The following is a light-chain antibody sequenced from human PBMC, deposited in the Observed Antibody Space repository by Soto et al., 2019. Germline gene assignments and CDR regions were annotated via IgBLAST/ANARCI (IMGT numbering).Light chain of an antibody. J-gene: IGKJ5*01. Sequence: EIVMTQSPATLSVSPGERATLSCRASQSIRTNLGWYQQKPGQAPRLLIYGASTRDTGVPARFSGSGSGTEFTLTISSLQSEDSAVYYCQQYNNWPPFTFGQGTRLEIK. CDR1: QSIRTN. CDR3: QQYNNWPPFT. V-gene: IGKV3-15*01. CDR2: GAS.